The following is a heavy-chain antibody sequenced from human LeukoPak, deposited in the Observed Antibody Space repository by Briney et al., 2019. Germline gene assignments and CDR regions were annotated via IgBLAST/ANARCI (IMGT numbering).Heavy chain of an antibody. D-gene: IGHD2-2*01. CDR2: INHSGST. V-gene: IGHV4-34*01. CDR1: GGSFSGYY. Sequence: SETLSLTCAVYGGSFSGYYWSWIRQPPGKGLEWIGEINHSGSTYYNPSLKSRVTISVDTSKNQFSLKLSSVTAADTAVYYCASTVSSTTFDYWGQGTLVTVSS. CDR3: ASTVSSTTFDY. J-gene: IGHJ4*02.